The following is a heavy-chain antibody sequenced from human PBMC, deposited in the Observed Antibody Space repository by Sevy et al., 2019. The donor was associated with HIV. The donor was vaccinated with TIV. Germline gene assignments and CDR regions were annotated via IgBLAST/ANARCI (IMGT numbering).Heavy chain of an antibody. CDR2: IKQDGSEK. V-gene: IGHV3-7*03. Sequence: GGSLRLSCAASGFTFSSYWMSWVRQAPGKGLEWVANIKQDGSEKYYVDSVKGRFTISRDNAKNSLYLQMNCLRAEDTAVYYCARDSFHYYDSSGYYLSYYYYYMDVWGKGTTVTVSS. CDR3: ARDSFHYYDSSGYYLSYYYYYMDV. J-gene: IGHJ6*03. D-gene: IGHD3-22*01. CDR1: GFTFSSYW.